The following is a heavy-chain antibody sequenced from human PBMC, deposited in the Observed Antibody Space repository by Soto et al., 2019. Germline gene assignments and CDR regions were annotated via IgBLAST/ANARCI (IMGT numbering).Heavy chain of an antibody. D-gene: IGHD3-10*01. CDR2: ITSCGTYI. J-gene: IGHJ4*02. V-gene: IGHV3-21*01. CDR1: GFTFINYS. Sequence: GGSLRLSCVASGFTFINYSMNWVRQAPGKGLEWVSSITSCGTYIYYADSVKGRFTISRDNAKNSLFLQMNSLRAEDTAVYYCATAPTNFFGSGSHLDYWGQGTLVTVSS. CDR3: ATAPTNFFGSGSHLDY.